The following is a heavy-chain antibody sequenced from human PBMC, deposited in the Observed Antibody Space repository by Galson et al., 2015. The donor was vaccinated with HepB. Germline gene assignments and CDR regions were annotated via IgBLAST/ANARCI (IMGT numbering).Heavy chain of an antibody. CDR3: ARELLNYYDSSGYEIYFDY. CDR2: ISSSSSYI. J-gene: IGHJ4*02. V-gene: IGHV3-21*01. Sequence: SLRLSCAASGFTFNSYSMNWVRQAPGKGLEWVSSISSSSSYIYYADSVKGRFTISRDNAKNSLYLQMNSLRAEDTAVYYCARELLNYYDSSGYEIYFDYWGQGTLVTVSS. D-gene: IGHD3-22*01. CDR1: GFTFNSYS.